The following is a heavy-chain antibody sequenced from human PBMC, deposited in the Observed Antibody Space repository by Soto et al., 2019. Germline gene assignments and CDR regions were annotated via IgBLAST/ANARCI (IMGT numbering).Heavy chain of an antibody. CDR2: IYYSGTT. CDR1: AGSISTYF. J-gene: IGHJ3*02. Sequence: SETLSLTCTVSAGSISTYFWSWIRQPPGKGLEWVGYIYYSGTTNYNPSLKSRVTILLDTSKNQFSLRLSSVTAADTAVYYCARGRGGTYDAFDIWGQGTLVTVSS. D-gene: IGHD1-26*01. V-gene: IGHV4-59*01. CDR3: ARGRGGTYDAFDI.